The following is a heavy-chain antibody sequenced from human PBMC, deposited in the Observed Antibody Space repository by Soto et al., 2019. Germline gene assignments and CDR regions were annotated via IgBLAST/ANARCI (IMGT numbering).Heavy chain of an antibody. Sequence: GASVKVSCKASGYTFTSYGISWVRQAPGQGLEWMGWISAYNGNTNYAQKLQGRVTMTTDTSTSTAYMELRSLRSDDTAVYYCARLRVQLGDLDWYFDLWGRGTLVTVS. J-gene: IGHJ2*01. CDR1: GYTFTSYG. D-gene: IGHD5-18*01. CDR2: ISAYNGNT. CDR3: ARLRVQLGDLDWYFDL. V-gene: IGHV1-18*01.